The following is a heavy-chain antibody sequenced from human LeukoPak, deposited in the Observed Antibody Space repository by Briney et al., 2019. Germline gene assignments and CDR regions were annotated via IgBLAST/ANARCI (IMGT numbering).Heavy chain of an antibody. D-gene: IGHD3-3*01. CDR3: ARGGTTIFGVVIYMDV. CDR1: GFTFSSYS. V-gene: IGHV3-21*04. CDR2: ISSSSSYI. Sequence: GGSLRLSCAVSGFTFSSYSMNWVRQAPGKGLEWVSSISSSSSYIYYADSVKGRFTISRDNAKNSLYLQMNSLRAEDTALYYCARGGTTIFGVVIYMDVWGKGTTVTVSS. J-gene: IGHJ6*03.